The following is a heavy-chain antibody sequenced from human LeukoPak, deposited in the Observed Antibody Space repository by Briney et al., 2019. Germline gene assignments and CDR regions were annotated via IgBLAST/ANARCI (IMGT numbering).Heavy chain of an antibody. V-gene: IGHV4-34*01. J-gene: IGHJ3*02. CDR2: INHSGST. CDR1: GGSFSGYY. Sequence: PSETLSLTCAVYGGSFSGYYWSWIRQPPGKGLEWIGEINHSGSTNYNPSLKSRVTISVDTSKNQFSLKLSSVTAADTAVYYCARHWGEYSYGYGDAFDIWGQGTMVTVSS. D-gene: IGHD5-18*01. CDR3: ARHWGEYSYGYGDAFDI.